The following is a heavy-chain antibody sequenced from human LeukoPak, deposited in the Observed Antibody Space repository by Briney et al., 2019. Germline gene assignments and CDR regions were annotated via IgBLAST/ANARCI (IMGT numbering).Heavy chain of an antibody. CDR2: IYPDDSET. Sequence: PGESLKISCKGSGYSFTSYWIGWVRQMPGKGLEWVGIIYPDDSETRYSPSFQDQVTISADKSIGTAYLQWSSLKASDTAMYYCARHYPGGDYFIDYWGQGTLVTVSS. V-gene: IGHV5-51*01. CDR3: ARHYPGGDYFIDY. J-gene: IGHJ4*02. CDR1: GYSFTSYW. D-gene: IGHD4-17*01.